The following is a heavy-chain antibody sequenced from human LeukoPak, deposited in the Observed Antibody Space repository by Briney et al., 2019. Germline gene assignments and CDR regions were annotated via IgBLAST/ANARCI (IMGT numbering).Heavy chain of an antibody. CDR3: ARSGYSGYDSGGY. CDR2: INPNSGGT. CDR1: GYTFTGYY. D-gene: IGHD5-12*01. J-gene: IGHJ4*02. Sequence: ASVKVSRKASGYTFTGYYMHWVRQAPGQGLEWMGWINPNSGGTNYAQKFQGRVTMTRDTSISTAYMELSRLRSDDTAVYYCARSGYSGYDSGGYWSQGTLVTVSS. V-gene: IGHV1-2*02.